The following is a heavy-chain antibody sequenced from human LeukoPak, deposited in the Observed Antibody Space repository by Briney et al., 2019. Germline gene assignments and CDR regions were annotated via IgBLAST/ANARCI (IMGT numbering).Heavy chain of an antibody. CDR2: ISYDGSNK. J-gene: IGHJ6*02. V-gene: IGHV3-30*04. Sequence: GGSLRLSCAASGFTFSSYAMHWVRQAPGKGLEWVAVISYDGSNKYYADSVKGRFTISRDNSKNTLYLQMNSLRAEDTAVYYCARHSSSSFIAYYGMDVWGQGTTVTVSS. CDR1: GFTFSSYA. CDR3: ARHSSSSFIAYYGMDV. D-gene: IGHD6-6*01.